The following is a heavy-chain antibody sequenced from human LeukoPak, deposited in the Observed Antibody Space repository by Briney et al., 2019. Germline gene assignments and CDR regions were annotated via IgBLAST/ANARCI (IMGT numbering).Heavy chain of an antibody. V-gene: IGHV4-59*01. CDR1: GDSISNYY. CDR3: ARDVSNWYRYFDL. Sequence: SETLSLTCTVSGDSISNYYWNWIRQPPGKGLEWIGYVYYSGTTNYNPSLRSRVTISVATSKNQFSLKLSSVTAADTAVYYCARDVSNWYRYFDLWGRGTLVTVSS. J-gene: IGHJ2*01. CDR2: VYYSGTT. D-gene: IGHD6-13*01.